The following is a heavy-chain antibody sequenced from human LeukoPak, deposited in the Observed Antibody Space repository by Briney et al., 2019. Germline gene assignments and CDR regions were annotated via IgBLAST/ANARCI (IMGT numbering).Heavy chain of an antibody. V-gene: IGHV4-38-2*02. CDR1: GYSISSGYY. CDR3: ARIPGDYDFWSGYRRENWFDP. Sequence: PSETLSLTCTVSGYSISSGYYWGWIRQPPGKGLEWIGSIYHSGSTYYNPSLKSRVTISVDTSKNQFSLKLSSVTAADTAVYFCARIPGDYDFWSGYRRENWFDPWGQGTPVTVSS. D-gene: IGHD3-3*01. CDR2: IYHSGST. J-gene: IGHJ5*02.